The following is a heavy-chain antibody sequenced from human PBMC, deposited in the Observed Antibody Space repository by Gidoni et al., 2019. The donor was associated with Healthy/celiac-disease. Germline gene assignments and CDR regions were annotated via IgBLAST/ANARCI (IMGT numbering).Heavy chain of an antibody. D-gene: IGHD3-10*01. Sequence: SSSSYYWGWIRQPPGKGLEWIGIIYYSGSTYYNPSLKSRVTISVDTSKNQFSLKLSSVTAADTAVYYCASPYGSGRPYFDYWGQGTLVTVSS. CDR3: ASPYGSGRPYFDY. CDR2: IYYSGST. V-gene: IGHV4-39*01. J-gene: IGHJ4*02. CDR1: SSSSYY.